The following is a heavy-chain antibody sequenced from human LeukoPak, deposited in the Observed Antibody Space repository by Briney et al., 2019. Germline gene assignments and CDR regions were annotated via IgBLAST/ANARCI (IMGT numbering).Heavy chain of an antibody. J-gene: IGHJ4*02. D-gene: IGHD5-18*01. Sequence: HPGGSLRLSCAVSGLTLSRYAMSWVRQAPGKGLEWVSAISESGSGTYYADSVKGRFTISRDNSKDTLSLQMNSLRAEDTAVYYCAKDIAQGYTFGSIEQDYWGQGTLVTVSS. V-gene: IGHV3-23*01. CDR1: GLTLSRYA. CDR2: ISESGSGT. CDR3: AKDIAQGYTFGSIEQDY.